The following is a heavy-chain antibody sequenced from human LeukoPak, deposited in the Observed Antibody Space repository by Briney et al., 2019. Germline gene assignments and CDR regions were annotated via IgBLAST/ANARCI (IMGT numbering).Heavy chain of an antibody. CDR1: AFTFSSCA. Sequence: GGSLRLSCAASAFTFSSCAMSWVRHAPGKGLEWVSGISGGGGSTYYADSVKGRFIISRDNSKNTLYLQMDSLGAEDTAVYYCAKPDSNYCTGTSCYPVYWGQGTLVTVSS. D-gene: IGHD2-2*01. V-gene: IGHV3-23*01. CDR3: AKPDSNYCTGTSCYPVY. J-gene: IGHJ4*02. CDR2: ISGGGGST.